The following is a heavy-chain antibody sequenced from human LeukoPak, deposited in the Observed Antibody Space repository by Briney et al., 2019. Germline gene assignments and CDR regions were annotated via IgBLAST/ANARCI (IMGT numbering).Heavy chain of an antibody. CDR1: GFTFGSYW. D-gene: IGHD2-2*02. CDR2: INTDGGST. CDR3: GRGFSIVPAGIPDY. J-gene: IGHJ4*02. V-gene: IGHV3-74*01. Sequence: GGSLRLSCAASGFTFGSYWMHWVRQAPGRGLVWVSRINTDGGSTTYADSVKGRFTISRDNAKNTLYLQMNSLRAEDTAVYYCGRGFSIVPAGIPDYWGLGTLVTVSS.